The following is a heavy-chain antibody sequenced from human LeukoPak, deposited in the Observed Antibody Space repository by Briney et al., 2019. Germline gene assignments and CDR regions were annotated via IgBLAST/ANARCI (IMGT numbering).Heavy chain of an antibody. D-gene: IGHD3-10*01. J-gene: IGHJ3*02. CDR2: INPNSGGT. CDR1: GYTFTGYY. V-gene: IGHV1-2*02. CDR3: ARLAVGDASDI. Sequence: ASVKVSCKASGYTFTGYYMHWLRQAPGQGLEWMGWINPNSGGTNYAQKFQGRVTITRDTSISTAYMELSRLRSDDTAVYYCARLAVGDASDIWGQGTMVTVSS.